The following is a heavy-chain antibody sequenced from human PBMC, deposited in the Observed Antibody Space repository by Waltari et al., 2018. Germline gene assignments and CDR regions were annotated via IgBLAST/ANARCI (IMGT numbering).Heavy chain of an antibody. CDR3: ATRDVAQGGLPGY. V-gene: IGHV1-69-2*01. D-gene: IGHD3-16*01. J-gene: IGHJ4*02. Sequence: EVQLVQSGAEVKKPGATVKISCKVSGYTFTDYYMHWVQQAPGKGLEWMGRVDPEDGETIDAENVQGRVTRTADTSTDTAYMGLSSLRSEDTAVYYCATRDVAQGGLPGYWGQGTLVTVSS. CDR1: GYTFTDYY. CDR2: VDPEDGET.